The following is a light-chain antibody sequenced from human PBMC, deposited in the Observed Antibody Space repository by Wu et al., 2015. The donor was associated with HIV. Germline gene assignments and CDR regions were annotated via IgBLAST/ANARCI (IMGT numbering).Light chain of an antibody. CDR1: QNIVNW. J-gene: IGKJ2*01. V-gene: IGKV1-5*03. Sequence: DIHMTQSPSTLSASVGDRVTITCRASQNIVNWLAWYQQKPGKAPKLLIYKASTLASGVPSRFSGSGSGTDFTLTISSLQPEDFGTYYCQQANSFLRTTFGQGTKVNIK. CDR3: QQANSFLRTT. CDR2: KAS.